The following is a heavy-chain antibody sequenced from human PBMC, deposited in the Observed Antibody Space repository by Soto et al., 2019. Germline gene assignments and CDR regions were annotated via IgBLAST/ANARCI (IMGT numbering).Heavy chain of an antibody. CDR2: IYYTEST. J-gene: IGHJ3*02. CDR1: GGSISPYY. V-gene: IGHV4-59*01. D-gene: IGHD7-27*01. CDR3: ARDRGYSWGLNDAFDI. Sequence: PSETLSLTCTVSGGSISPYYWNWIRQPPGKGLEWIGYIYYTESTNYSPSLKSRVTMSVDTSKNQFSLKLKSVTAADTAVYYCARDRGYSWGLNDAFDIWGQGTVVTVSS.